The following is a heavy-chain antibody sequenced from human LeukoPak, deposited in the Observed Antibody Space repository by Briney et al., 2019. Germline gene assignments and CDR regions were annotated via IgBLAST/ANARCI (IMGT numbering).Heavy chain of an antibody. CDR3: AKEDSGSSPTPDY. D-gene: IGHD1-26*01. V-gene: IGHV3-23*01. Sequence: GGSLRLSCAASGGSTFRRYDLNWVRQAPGKGLEWVSLMSSGGTTYYAESVRGRFTISRDISKNMLYLQVNSLRPEDTAVYYCAKEDSGSSPTPDYWGQGTLVTVSS. J-gene: IGHJ4*02. CDR2: MSSGGTT. CDR1: GGSTFRRYD.